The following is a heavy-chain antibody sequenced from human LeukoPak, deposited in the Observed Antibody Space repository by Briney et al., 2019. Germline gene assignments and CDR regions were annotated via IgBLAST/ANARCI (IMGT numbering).Heavy chain of an antibody. Sequence: GGSLRLSCAASGFTFSSYEMNWVRQAPGKGLEWVSSISSSSSYIYYADSVKGRFTISRDNAKNSLYLQMNSLRAEDTAVYYCARDFSTIFGVGPFDYWGQGTLVTVSS. CDR3: ARDFSTIFGVGPFDY. V-gene: IGHV3-21*01. D-gene: IGHD3-3*01. J-gene: IGHJ4*02. CDR2: ISSSSSYI. CDR1: GFTFSSYE.